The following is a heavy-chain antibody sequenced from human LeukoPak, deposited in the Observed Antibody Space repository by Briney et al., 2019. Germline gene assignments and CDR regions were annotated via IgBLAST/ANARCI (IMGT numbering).Heavy chain of an antibody. CDR3: ARGGDGYAFDY. D-gene: IGHD5-24*01. CDR1: GGTFSSYA. V-gene: IGHV1-2*06. Sequence: GSSVKVSCKASGGTFSSYAISWVRQAPGQGLEWMGRINPNSGGTNYAQKFQGRVTMTRDTSISTAYMELSRLRSDDTAVYYCARGGDGYAFDYWGQGTLVTVSS. J-gene: IGHJ4*02. CDR2: INPNSGGT.